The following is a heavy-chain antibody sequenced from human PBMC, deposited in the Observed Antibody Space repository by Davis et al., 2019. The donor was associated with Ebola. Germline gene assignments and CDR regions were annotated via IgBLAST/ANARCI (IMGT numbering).Heavy chain of an antibody. Sequence: SETLSLTCTVSGGSISSSSYYWGWIRQPPGKGLEWIGSIYYSGSTYYNPSLKSRVTISVDTSKNQFSLKLSSVTAADTAVYYCARVVVVPAASKNYYYGMDVWGQGTTVTVSS. D-gene: IGHD2-2*01. CDR2: IYYSGST. V-gene: IGHV4-39*07. CDR1: GGSISSSSYY. J-gene: IGHJ6*02. CDR3: ARVVVVPAASKNYYYGMDV.